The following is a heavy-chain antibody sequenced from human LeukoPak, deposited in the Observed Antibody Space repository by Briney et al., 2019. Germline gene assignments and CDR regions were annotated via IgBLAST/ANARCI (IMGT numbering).Heavy chain of an antibody. V-gene: IGHV3-30*01. CDR3: SSSAGSRWYFSDY. Sequence: GRSLRLSCAASGFTFSSYAMHWVRQAPGKGLEWVAVISYDGSNKYYADSVKGRFTISRDNSKNTLYLQMNSLRAEDTALYYCSSSAGSRWYFSDYWGQGNLVTVSP. CDR2: ISYDGSNK. J-gene: IGHJ4*02. CDR1: GFTFSSYA. D-gene: IGHD6-13*01.